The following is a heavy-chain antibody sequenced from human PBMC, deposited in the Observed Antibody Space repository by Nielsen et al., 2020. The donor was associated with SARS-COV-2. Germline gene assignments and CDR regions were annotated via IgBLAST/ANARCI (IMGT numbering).Heavy chain of an antibody. Sequence: ASVKVSCKASGYTFTGYYMHWVRQAPGQGLEWMGRINPNSGGTNYAQKFQGRVTMTRDTSISTAYMELSRLRSDDTAVYYCAREIDFWSGSPGAHNWFDPWGQGTLVTVSS. J-gene: IGHJ5*02. CDR1: GYTFTGYY. D-gene: IGHD3-3*01. V-gene: IGHV1-2*06. CDR3: AREIDFWSGSPGAHNWFDP. CDR2: INPNSGGT.